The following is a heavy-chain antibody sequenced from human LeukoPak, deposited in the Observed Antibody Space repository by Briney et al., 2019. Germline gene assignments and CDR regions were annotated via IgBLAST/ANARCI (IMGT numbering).Heavy chain of an antibody. CDR2: IFYSGST. CDR3: ARGSRDGYNPYYYYYMDV. D-gene: IGHD5-24*01. V-gene: IGHV4-39*07. CDR1: GGSISSSSYY. J-gene: IGHJ6*03. Sequence: SETLSLTCTVSGGSISSSSYYWGWIRQPPGKGLEWIGSIFYSGSTYYNPSLKSRVTISVDTSKNQFSLKLSSVTAADTAVYYCARGSRDGYNPYYYYYMDVWGKGTTVTVSS.